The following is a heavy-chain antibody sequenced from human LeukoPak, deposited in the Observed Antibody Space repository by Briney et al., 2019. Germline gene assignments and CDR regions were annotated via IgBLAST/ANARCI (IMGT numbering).Heavy chain of an antibody. J-gene: IGHJ2*01. D-gene: IGHD4-17*01. CDR2: IHHSGGT. Sequence: SETLSLTCAVFGGSFSGRYWSWVRQPPGKGLEWIGQIHHSGGTSYDLSLRSRVTMSVDTSKNQFSLKLSSVTAADTAVYYCAQHGEFYFDIWGRGTLVTVSS. V-gene: IGHV4-34*01. CDR1: GGSFSGRY. CDR3: AQHGEFYFDI.